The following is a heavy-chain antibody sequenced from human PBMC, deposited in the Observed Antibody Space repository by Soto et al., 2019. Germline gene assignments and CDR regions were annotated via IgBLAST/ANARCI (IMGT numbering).Heavy chain of an antibody. V-gene: IGHV7-4-1*01. CDR2: INTNTGNP. D-gene: IGHD2-2*02. CDR3: ARDGEYQLLYTYYYYGMAV. CDR1: GYTFTSYA. J-gene: IGHJ6*02. Sequence: ASVKVSCKASGYTFTSYAMNWVRQAPGQGLEWMGWINTNTGNPTYAQGFTGRFVFSLDTSVSTAYLQICSLKAEDTAVYYCARDGEYQLLYTYYYYGMAVWGQGTTVTVSS.